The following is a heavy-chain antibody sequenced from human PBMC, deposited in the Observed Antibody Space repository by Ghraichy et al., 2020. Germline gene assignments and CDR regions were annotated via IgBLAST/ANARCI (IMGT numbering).Heavy chain of an antibody. D-gene: IGHD1-20*01. Sequence: SETLSLTCAVSGGSINSNDWWSWVRQPPGKGLEWIAEIYQSGRINYNPSLKSRVTISVDKSKNQFSRKLSSVTASDTAVYYCARVEQITAGFDYWGQGILVTVSS. CDR2: IYQSGRI. CDR3: ARVEQITAGFDY. J-gene: IGHJ4*02. CDR1: GGSINSNDW. V-gene: IGHV4-4*02.